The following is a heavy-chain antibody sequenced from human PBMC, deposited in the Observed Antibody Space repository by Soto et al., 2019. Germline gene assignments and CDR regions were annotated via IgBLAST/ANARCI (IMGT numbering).Heavy chain of an antibody. CDR3: ARDVYTYGHYDY. CDR2: IKQDGSEK. D-gene: IGHD5-18*01. V-gene: IGHV3-7*04. CDR1: GFTFSSYW. J-gene: IGHJ4*02. Sequence: EVQLVESGGGLVQPGGSLRLSCAASGFTFSSYWMSWVRQTPGKGLEWVANIKQDGSEKYYVDSVKGRFTISRDNARNSLYLQMNSLRAEDAAVYYCARDVYTYGHYDYWGQGTLVTVSS.